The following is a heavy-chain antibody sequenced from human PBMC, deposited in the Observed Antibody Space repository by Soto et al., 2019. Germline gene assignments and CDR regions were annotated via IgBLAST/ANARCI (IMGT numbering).Heavy chain of an antibody. CDR1: GFTFSSYA. D-gene: IGHD5-18*01. CDR3: ARDPLWGTAMVLWYFDL. Sequence: GGSLRLSCAASGFTFSSYAMHWVRQAPGKGLEWVAVISYDGSNKYCADSVKGRFTISRDNSKNTLYLQMNSLRAEDTAVYYCARDPLWGTAMVLWYFDLWGRGTLVTVS. J-gene: IGHJ2*01. V-gene: IGHV3-30-3*01. CDR2: ISYDGSNK.